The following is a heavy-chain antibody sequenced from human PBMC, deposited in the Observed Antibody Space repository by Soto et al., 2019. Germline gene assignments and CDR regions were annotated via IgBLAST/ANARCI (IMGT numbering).Heavy chain of an antibody. CDR3: ARQQSPDDTTNDYFDY. CDR1: GASISNYY. V-gene: IGHV4-59*01. Sequence: QVQLQESGPGLVKPSETLSLTCTVSGASISNYYWSWIRQPPGKGLEWIGYIYNTVTTDYNPSLKSRVTVSQDTSKNQFSLKLSSVTAADTAVYYCARQQSPDDTTNDYFDYWGLGALVTVSS. J-gene: IGHJ4*02. D-gene: IGHD5-18*01. CDR2: IYNTVTT.